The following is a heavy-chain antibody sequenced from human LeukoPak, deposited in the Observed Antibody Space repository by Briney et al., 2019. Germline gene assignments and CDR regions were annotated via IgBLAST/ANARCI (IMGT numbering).Heavy chain of an antibody. D-gene: IGHD1-14*01. Sequence: GGSLRLSCAASGFTFSSYSMNWVRQAPGKGLEWVSSISSSSSYIYYADSVKGRSTISRDNAKNSLYLQMNSLRAEDTAVYYCARGPGPALYYFDYWGQGTLVTVSS. CDR1: GFTFSSYS. CDR3: ARGPGPALYYFDY. V-gene: IGHV3-21*01. J-gene: IGHJ4*02. CDR2: ISSSSSYI.